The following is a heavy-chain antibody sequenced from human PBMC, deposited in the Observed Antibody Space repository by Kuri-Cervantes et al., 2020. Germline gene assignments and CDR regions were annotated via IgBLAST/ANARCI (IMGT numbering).Heavy chain of an antibody. CDR3: ARDLWGIAAAGTSH. J-gene: IGHJ4*02. V-gene: IGHV3-30*03. Sequence: GESLKISCAASGFTFSSYGMHWVRQAPGKGLEWVAVISYDGNKKYYADSVKGRFTISRDNSKNTLYLQMNSLRAEDTAVYYCARDLWGIAAAGTSHWGQGTLVTVSS. D-gene: IGHD6-13*01. CDR1: GFTFSSYG. CDR2: ISYDGNKK.